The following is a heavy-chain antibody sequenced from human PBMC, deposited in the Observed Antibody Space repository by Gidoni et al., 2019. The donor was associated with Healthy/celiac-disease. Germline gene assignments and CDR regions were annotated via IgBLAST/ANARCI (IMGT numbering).Heavy chain of an antibody. V-gene: IGHV3-30*18. J-gene: IGHJ4*02. D-gene: IGHD4-17*01. CDR2: ISYDGSNK. CDR1: GFTFSSYG. CDR3: AKDLLTLTTSG. Sequence: QVQLVESGGGVVQPGRSLRLSCAAYGFTFSSYGMHWVRQAPGKGLEWVAVISYDGSNKYYADSLKGRFTISRDNSKNTLYLQMNSLRAEDTAVYYCAKDLLTLTTSGWGQGTLVTVSS.